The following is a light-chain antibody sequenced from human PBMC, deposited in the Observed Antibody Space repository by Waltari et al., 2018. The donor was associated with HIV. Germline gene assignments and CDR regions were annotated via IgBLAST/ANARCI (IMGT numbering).Light chain of an antibody. J-gene: IGLJ2*01. CDR3: SSYACSATLA. CDR2: AVM. Sequence: QSALTQPPSASGSPGQSVTISCTGTSSDVGAYNLVSLYQQRTGEVPKRTIDAVMMRPSGVPARCSGSTSGNTASLTVSGLQAEHEADYYCSSYACSATLAFGGGTKLTVL. CDR1: SSDVGAYNL. V-gene: IGLV2-8*01.